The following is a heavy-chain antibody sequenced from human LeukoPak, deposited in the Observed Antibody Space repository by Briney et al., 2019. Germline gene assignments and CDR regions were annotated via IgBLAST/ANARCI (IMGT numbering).Heavy chain of an antibody. Sequence: PSETLSLTCTVSGYSISSGYYWGWIRQPPGKGLEWIGSIYHSGSTYYNPSLKSRVTISVDTSKNQFSLKLSSVTAADTAVYYCASGGGPGTTLELDYWGQGTLVTVSS. D-gene: IGHD1-1*01. CDR2: IYHSGST. CDR3: ASGGGPGTTLELDY. J-gene: IGHJ4*02. V-gene: IGHV4-38-2*02. CDR1: GYSISSGYY.